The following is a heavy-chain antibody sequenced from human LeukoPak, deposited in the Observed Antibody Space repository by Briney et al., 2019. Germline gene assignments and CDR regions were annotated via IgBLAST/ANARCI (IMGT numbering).Heavy chain of an antibody. CDR3: ARVGPPTVTTKKDYYFDY. D-gene: IGHD4-17*01. J-gene: IGHJ4*02. V-gene: IGHV4-39*07. CDR2: IYYSGST. CDR1: GGSISSSSYY. Sequence: SETLSLTCTVSGGSISSSSYYWGWIRQPPGKGLEWIGSIYYSGSTYYNPSLKSRVTISVDTSKNQFSLKLSSVTAADTAVYYCARVGPPTVTTKKDYYFDYWGQGTLVTVSS.